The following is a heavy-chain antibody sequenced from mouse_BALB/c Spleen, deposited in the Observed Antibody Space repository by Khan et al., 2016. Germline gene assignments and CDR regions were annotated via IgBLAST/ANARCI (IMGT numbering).Heavy chain of an antibody. CDR3: ARLGGSSPWFAY. V-gene: IGHV1-39*01. CDR1: GYSFTGYN. D-gene: IGHD1-1*01. Sequence: VQLQQSGPELEKPGASVKISCKASGYSFTGYNMNWVKQSNGKSLEWIGNIDPSYGGTSYNQKFKGKATLTVDKSSSTAYMQLKSLTSEDSAVYYCARLGGSSPWFAYWGQGTLVTVSA. J-gene: IGHJ3*01. CDR2: IDPSYGGT.